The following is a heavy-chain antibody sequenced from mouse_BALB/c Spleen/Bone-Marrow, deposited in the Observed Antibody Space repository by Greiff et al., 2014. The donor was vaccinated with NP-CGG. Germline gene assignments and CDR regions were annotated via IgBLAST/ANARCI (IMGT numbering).Heavy chain of an antibody. J-gene: IGHJ2*01. CDR3: TREYGNYPFDY. CDR1: GYTFTSYW. Sequence: VQLQQSGAELVRPGASVKLSCKAFGYTFTSYWINWVKQRPGQGLEWIGNIYPSDSYTNYNQKFKDKATLTVDKSSSTAYMQLSSPTSEDSAVYYCTREYGNYPFDYWGQGTTLTVSS. CDR2: IYPSDSYT. D-gene: IGHD2-10*02. V-gene: IGHV1-69*02.